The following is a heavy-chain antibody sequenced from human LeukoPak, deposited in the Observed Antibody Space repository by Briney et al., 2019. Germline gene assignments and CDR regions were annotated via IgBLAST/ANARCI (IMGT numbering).Heavy chain of an antibody. Sequence: PGRSLRLSCAASGFTFSSYAMHWVRQAPGKGLEWVAVISYDGSNKYYADSVKGRFTISRDNSKNTLYLQMNSLRAEDTAVYYCARAGGFDYWGQGTLVTVSS. CDR3: ARAGGFDY. J-gene: IGHJ4*02. CDR1: GFTFSSYA. CDR2: ISYDGSNK. V-gene: IGHV3-30-3*01. D-gene: IGHD3-10*01.